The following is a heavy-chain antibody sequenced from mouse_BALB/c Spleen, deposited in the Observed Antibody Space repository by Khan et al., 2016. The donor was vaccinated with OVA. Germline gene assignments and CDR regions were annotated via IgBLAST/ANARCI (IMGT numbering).Heavy chain of an antibody. V-gene: IGHV9-3-1*01. CDR1: VYVFTKFG. CDR3: ARPPYFSYVMGY. J-gene: IGHJ4*01. D-gene: IGHD2-10*01. Sequence: QIQLVQSGPELKKPGETVKISCKASVYVFTKFGMNWVKQAPGKGLKWMGWINTYTGEATYADDFTGRFAFSLETSASTAYLQINNLKNEDTATYFCARPPYFSYVMGYWGQGTSVTVSS. CDR2: INTYTGEA.